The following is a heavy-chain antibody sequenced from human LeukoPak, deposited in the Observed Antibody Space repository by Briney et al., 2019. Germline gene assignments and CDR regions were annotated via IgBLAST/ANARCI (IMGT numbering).Heavy chain of an antibody. CDR2: INPSGGST. J-gene: IGHJ6*02. Sequence: ASVKVSCKASGYTFTSYYMHWVRQAPGQGLEWMGIINPSGGSTSYAQKFQGRVTMTRDTSTSTVYMELSSLRPEDTAVYYCARDYTIFGVVTTNSYCYYGMDVWGQGTTVTVSS. CDR1: GYTFTSYY. D-gene: IGHD3-3*01. CDR3: ARDYTIFGVVTTNSYCYYGMDV. V-gene: IGHV1-46*01.